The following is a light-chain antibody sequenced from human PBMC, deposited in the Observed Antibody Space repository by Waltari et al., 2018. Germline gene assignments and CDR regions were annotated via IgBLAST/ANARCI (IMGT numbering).Light chain of an antibody. CDR3: QQYDNLPSLT. V-gene: IGKV1-33*01. CDR1: KDISNY. Sequence: IQMTQSPSSLSASVGGRVTITCQASKDISNYLNWYQQKPGKAPKLLTYDASNLETGVPSRFSGSGSGTDFTFTISSLQPEDIATYYCQQYDNLPSLTFGGGTKVEIK. J-gene: IGKJ4*01. CDR2: DAS.